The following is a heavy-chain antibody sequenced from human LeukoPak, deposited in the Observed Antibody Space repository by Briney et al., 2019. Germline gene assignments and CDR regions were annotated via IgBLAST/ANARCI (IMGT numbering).Heavy chain of an antibody. V-gene: IGHV4-34*01. Sequence: SETLSLTCAVYGGSFSGYYWSWIRQPPGKGLEWIGEINHSGSTNYNPCLTSRVTISVDTSKNQFSLKLSSVTAADTAVYYCAREEIYCSGVSGYPVDYWGQGTLVTVSS. CDR2: INHSGST. D-gene: IGHD2-15*01. CDR1: GGSFSGYY. CDR3: AREEIYCSGVSGYPVDY. J-gene: IGHJ4*02.